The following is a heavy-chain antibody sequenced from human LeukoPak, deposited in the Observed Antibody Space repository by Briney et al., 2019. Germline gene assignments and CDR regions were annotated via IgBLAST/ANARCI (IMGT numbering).Heavy chain of an antibody. V-gene: IGHV4-61*01. D-gene: IGHD3-3*01. J-gene: IGHJ4*02. CDR3: ARMDYDFWSGQPFDY. CDR2: IYYSGST. CDR1: GGSVNSGSYY. Sequence: PSETLSLTCTVSGGSVNSGSYYWSWIRQPPGKGLEWIGYIYYSGSTNYNPYLKSRVTISVDTSKNQFSLKLSSVTAADTAVYYCARMDYDFWSGQPFDYWGQGTLVTVSS.